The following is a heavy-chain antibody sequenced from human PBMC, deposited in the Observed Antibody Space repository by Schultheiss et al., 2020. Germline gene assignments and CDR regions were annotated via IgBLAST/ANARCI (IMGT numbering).Heavy chain of an antibody. CDR2: IDWDDDK. V-gene: IGHV2-70*01. J-gene: IGHJ6*04. Sequence: SGPMLVKPTQTLTLTCTFSGFSLSTSGMCVSWIRQPPGKALEWLALIDWDDDKYYSTSLKTRLTISKDTSKNQVVLTMTNMDPVDTATYYCARISSNRPYYYGMDVWGKGTTVTVSS. CDR3: ARISSNRPYYYGMDV. D-gene: IGHD2-2*01. CDR1: GFSLSTSGMC.